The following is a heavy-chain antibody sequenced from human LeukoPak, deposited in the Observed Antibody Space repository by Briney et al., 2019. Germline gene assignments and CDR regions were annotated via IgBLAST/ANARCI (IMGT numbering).Heavy chain of an antibody. CDR3: ARRIAVARVGP. Sequence: SETLSLTCAVYGGSFSGYYWSWIRQPPGKGLEWIGEINHSGSTNYNPSLKSRVTISVDTSKNQFSLKLSSVAAADTAVYYCARRIAVARVGPWGQGTLVTVSS. J-gene: IGHJ5*02. V-gene: IGHV4-34*01. D-gene: IGHD6-19*01. CDR2: INHSGST. CDR1: GGSFSGYY.